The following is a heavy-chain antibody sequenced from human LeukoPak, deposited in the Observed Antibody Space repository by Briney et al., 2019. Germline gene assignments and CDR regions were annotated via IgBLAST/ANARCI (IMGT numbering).Heavy chain of an antibody. V-gene: IGHV4-61*08. CDR3: AGGSGWYFRYFDL. J-gene: IGHJ2*01. CDR1: GGSISSGDYY. CDR2: IYYSGST. D-gene: IGHD6-19*01. Sequence: SETLSLTCTVSGGSISSGDYYWSWIRQPPGKGLEWIGYIYYSGSTNYNPSLKSRVTISVDTSKNQFSLKLSSVTAADTAVYYCAGGSGWYFRYFDLWGRGTLVTVSS.